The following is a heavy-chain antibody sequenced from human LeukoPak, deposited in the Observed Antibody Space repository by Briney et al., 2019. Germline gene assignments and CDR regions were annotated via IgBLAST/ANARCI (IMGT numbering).Heavy chain of an antibody. J-gene: IGHJ4*02. V-gene: IGHV3-30*02. Sequence: GGSLRLSCAASGFTFSSYGMHWVRQAPGKGLEWVAFIRCDGSNKYYADSLKGRFTISRDNSKNTLYLQMNSLRAEDTAVYYCAKDPDPPGNYFDYWGQGTLVTVSS. CDR2: IRCDGSNK. CDR1: GFTFSSYG. D-gene: IGHD1-14*01. CDR3: AKDPDPPGNYFDY.